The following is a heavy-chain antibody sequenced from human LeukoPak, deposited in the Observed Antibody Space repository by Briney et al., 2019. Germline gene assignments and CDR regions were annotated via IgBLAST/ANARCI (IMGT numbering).Heavy chain of an antibody. J-gene: IGHJ4*02. CDR1: GFTFSSYS. V-gene: IGHV3-21*01. CDR2: ISSSSSYI. D-gene: IGHD3-22*01. CDR3: ARSIVVVPVYYFDY. Sequence: KPGGSLRLSCAASGFTFSSYSMNWVRQAPGKGLEWVSSISSSSSYISYADSVKGRFTISRDNAKNSLYLQMNSLRAEDTAVYYCARSIVVVPVYYFDYWGQGTLVTVSS.